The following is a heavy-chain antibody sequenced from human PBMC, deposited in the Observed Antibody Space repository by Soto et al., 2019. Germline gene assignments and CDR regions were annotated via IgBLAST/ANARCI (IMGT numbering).Heavy chain of an antibody. V-gene: IGHV4-4*02. Sequence: QVQLQESGPGLVNPSGTLSLTCTVSGDSMSSSNWWNWVRQPPGKGLEWIGEAHPSGRTNYNPSLESRVTISVARSQNHCSLQMTSVTAAETAVYYCARSEATALDYWGQGTLVTVSS. J-gene: IGHJ4*02. CDR3: ARSEATALDY. CDR2: AHPSGRT. CDR1: GDSMSSSNW.